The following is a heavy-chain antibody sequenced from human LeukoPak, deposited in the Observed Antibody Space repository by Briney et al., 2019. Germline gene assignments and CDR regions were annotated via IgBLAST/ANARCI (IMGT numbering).Heavy chain of an antibody. CDR2: ISGSGGCT. J-gene: IGHJ6*03. Sequence: PGGSLRLSCAASGFTSSSYATSGVRQAPGKGLEWVSAISGSGGCTYYADSVKGRFTISRDNSKNTLDLQMNSMRAEDTAVYYCARGSCSSTICYYYYLDFWGKGTTVTVSS. CDR1: GFTSSSYA. CDR3: ARGSCSSTICYYYYLDF. D-gene: IGHD2-2*01. V-gene: IGHV3-23*01.